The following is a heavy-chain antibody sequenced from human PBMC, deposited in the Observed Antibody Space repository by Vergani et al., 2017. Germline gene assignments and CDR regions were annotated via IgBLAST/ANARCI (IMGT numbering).Heavy chain of an antibody. CDR2: ISGSGGFT. CDR3: AKENVPGYYDSSGYCDY. J-gene: IGHJ4*02. CDR1: GFTFTNFA. D-gene: IGHD3-22*01. V-gene: IGHV3-23*01. Sequence: EVQLLESGGNLVQPGGSLRLSCAASGFTFTNFAMTWFRQAPGEGLEWVSGISGSGGFTYYADSVKGRFTISRDNSKNTMFLQMNNLRAEDTAVYYCAKENVPGYYDSSGYCDYWGQGTLVTVSS.